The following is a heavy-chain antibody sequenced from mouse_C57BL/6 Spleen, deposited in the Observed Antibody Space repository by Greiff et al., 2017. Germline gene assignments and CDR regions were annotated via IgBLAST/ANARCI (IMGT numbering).Heavy chain of an antibody. V-gene: IGHV7-3*01. D-gene: IGHD1-1*01. Sequence: EVKLMESGGGLVQPGGSLSLSCAASGFTFTDYYMSWVRQPPGKALEWLGFIRNKANGDTTEYSASVKGRFTISRDNSQSILYLQMNALRAEDSATYYCARYDYGSSSGYFDVWGTGTTVTVSS. J-gene: IGHJ1*03. CDR1: GFTFTDYY. CDR3: ARYDYGSSSGYFDV. CDR2: IRNKANGDTT.